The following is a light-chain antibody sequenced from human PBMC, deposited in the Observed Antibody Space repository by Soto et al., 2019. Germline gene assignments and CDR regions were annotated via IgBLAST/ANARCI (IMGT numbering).Light chain of an antibody. V-gene: IGKV1-39*01. CDR3: QQTYSSPPGA. Sequence: DIQMTQSPSSLSASVGDRVTITCRASQSIRNYLNWYQQKPGKAPKVLIYTASSLQSGAPSRFSGSGSGTDFTLSIGRPQPEDFATYYCQQTYSSPPGAFGQGTKVEIE. CDR1: QSIRNY. CDR2: TAS. J-gene: IGKJ1*01.